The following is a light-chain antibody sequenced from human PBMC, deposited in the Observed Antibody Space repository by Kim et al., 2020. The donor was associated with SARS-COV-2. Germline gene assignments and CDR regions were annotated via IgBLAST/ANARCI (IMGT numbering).Light chain of an antibody. CDR3: QKYNSSPWT. J-gene: IGKJ1*01. CDR2: AAS. CDR1: QGIGYY. V-gene: IGKV1-27*01. Sequence: ASVGDRVTITCRPDQGIGYYLAWYQHNPGVSPTLLIYAASTLQSGVSSRFNGSGSGTNFSLTISSLQPADVGTYYCQKYNSSPWTFGPGTKVDIK.